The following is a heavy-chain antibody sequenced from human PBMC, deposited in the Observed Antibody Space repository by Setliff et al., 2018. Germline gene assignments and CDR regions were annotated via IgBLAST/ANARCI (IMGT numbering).Heavy chain of an antibody. J-gene: IGHJ6*03. CDR3: ARGVYEYSYGYRGHYYYYMDV. V-gene: IGHV7-4-1*02. CDR1: GYTFSSYA. Sequence: ASVKVSCKASGYTFSSYAVNWVRQAPGQGLEWVGWINTNTGNPTYVQGFTGRFVFSLDTSVSTAYLQISSLKAEDTAVYYCARGVYEYSYGYRGHYYYYMDVWGKGATVTVSS. CDR2: INTNTGNP. D-gene: IGHD3-16*01.